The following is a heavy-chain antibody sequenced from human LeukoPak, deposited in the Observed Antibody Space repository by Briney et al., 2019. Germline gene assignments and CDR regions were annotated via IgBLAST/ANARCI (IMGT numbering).Heavy chain of an antibody. CDR1: GFTFSSYS. CDR2: FNPYSGAS. CDR3: AKNGDYGYAMDV. D-gene: IGHD4-17*01. J-gene: IGHJ6*02. V-gene: IGHV1-2*02. Sequence: GGSLRLSCAASGFTFSSYSMNWVRQAPGKGLEWVGSFNPYSGASKYAQKLQGRVTMTGDTSISTAYLQLGRVIGDDTAVYYCAKNGDYGYAMDVWGQGTTVTVSS.